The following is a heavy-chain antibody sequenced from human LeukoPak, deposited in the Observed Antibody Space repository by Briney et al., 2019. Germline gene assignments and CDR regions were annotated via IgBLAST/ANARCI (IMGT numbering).Heavy chain of an antibody. V-gene: IGHV1-69*01. CDR2: IIPIFGTA. J-gene: IGHJ4*02. D-gene: IGHD1-7*01. CDR3: AAKLWYNWNYDY. CDR1: GGTFSSYA. Sequence: SVKVSCKASGGTFSSYAISWVRQAPGQGLEWMGGIIPIFGTANYAQKFQGRVTITADESTSTAYMELSSLRSEDTAVYYCAAKLWYNWNYDYWGQGTLVTVSS.